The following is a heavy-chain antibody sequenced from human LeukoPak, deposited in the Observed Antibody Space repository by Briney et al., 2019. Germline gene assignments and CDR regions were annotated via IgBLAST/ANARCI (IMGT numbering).Heavy chain of an antibody. Sequence: GSLRLSCAASGFTFSSYSMNWVRQAPGKGLEWVSSISSSSSYIYYADSVKGRFTISRDNAKNSLYLQMNSLRAEDTAVYYCARDPGYCSSTSCYEVAFDIWGQGTMVTVSS. CDR1: GFTFSSYS. J-gene: IGHJ3*02. CDR3: ARDPGYCSSTSCYEVAFDI. CDR2: ISSSSSYI. V-gene: IGHV3-21*01. D-gene: IGHD2-2*01.